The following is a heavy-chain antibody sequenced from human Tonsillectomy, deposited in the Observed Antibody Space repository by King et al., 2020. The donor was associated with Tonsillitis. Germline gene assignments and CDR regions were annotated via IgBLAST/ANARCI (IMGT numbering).Heavy chain of an antibody. CDR2: IGMAGYT. D-gene: IGHD6-19*01. Sequence: VQLVESGGGLVQPGGSLRLSCAASGFTFSSYDMHWVRQATGKGLEWVSAIGMAGYTYYPGSVTGRFTIARESAKNSLYLQMNSLRAGETAVYYCAREDRAGDAFDIWGQGTMVTVSS. CDR3: AREDRAGDAFDI. V-gene: IGHV3-13*04. J-gene: IGHJ3*02. CDR1: GFTFSSYD.